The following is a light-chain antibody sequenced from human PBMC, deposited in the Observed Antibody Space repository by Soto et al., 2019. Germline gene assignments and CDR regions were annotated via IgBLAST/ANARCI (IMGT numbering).Light chain of an antibody. J-gene: IGKJ4*01. V-gene: IGKV1-5*03. Sequence: DIQMTQSPSTLSASVGDRVTITCRASQSISIWLAWYQQKPGKAPKVLIYKASSLESGAPPRFSGSGSGTEFTLTISSLQPDAFATYYYQQYNSYPTFGGGTKVEIK. CDR2: KAS. CDR3: QQYNSYPT. CDR1: QSISIW.